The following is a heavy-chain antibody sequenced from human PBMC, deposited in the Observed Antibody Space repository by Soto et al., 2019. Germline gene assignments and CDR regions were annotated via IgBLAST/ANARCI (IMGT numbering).Heavy chain of an antibody. Sequence: GASVKVSCKASGYRFTNHGISWVRQAPGQGLEWMGWISGNDGKTKYARKFQGRVTMTTDTSTSTAYMEMNSLRHDDTAVYYCARDFYPLAYYFDYWGRGTLVTVSS. J-gene: IGHJ4*02. V-gene: IGHV1-18*01. CDR2: ISGNDGKT. CDR3: ARDFYPLAYYFDY. CDR1: GYRFTNHG.